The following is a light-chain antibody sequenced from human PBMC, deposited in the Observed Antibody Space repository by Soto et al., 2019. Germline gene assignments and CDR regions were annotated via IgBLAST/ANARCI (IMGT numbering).Light chain of an antibody. CDR2: DAS. J-gene: IGKJ2*01. CDR1: QSIGGW. V-gene: IGKV1-5*01. Sequence: DIQMTQSPSTLSASVGDRVTITCRASQSIGGWLAWYQQRPGKAPRLLIYDASSVESGVPSRFSGSRSGTKFTLAISSLQPEYFATYYCQHYHSFPYTFGQGTKLEIK. CDR3: QHYHSFPYT.